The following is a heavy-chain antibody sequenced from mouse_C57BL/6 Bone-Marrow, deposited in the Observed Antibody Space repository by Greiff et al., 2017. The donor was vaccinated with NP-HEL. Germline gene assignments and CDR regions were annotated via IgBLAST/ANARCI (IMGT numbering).Heavy chain of an antibody. CDR1: GFTFSDYY. CDR3: ARDRTMGGY. V-gene: IGHV5-16*01. CDR2: INYDGSST. J-gene: IGHJ3*01. D-gene: IGHD1-1*02. Sequence: EVKLMESAGGLVQPGSSMKLSCTASGFTFSDYYMAWVRQVPEKGLEWVANINYDGSSTYYLDSLKSRFIISRDNAKNILYLQMSSLKSEDTATYYCARDRTMGGYWGQGTLVTVSA.